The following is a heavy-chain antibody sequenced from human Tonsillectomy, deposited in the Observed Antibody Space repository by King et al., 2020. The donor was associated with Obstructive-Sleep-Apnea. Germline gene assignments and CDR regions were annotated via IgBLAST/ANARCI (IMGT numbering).Heavy chain of an antibody. V-gene: IGHV3-30-3*01. CDR1: GFTFSHYA. Sequence: VQLVESGGGVVQPGRSLRLSCAASGFTFSHYAMHWVLQAPGKGLKWVAVITYDGSNEYYADSVKGRFTISRDNSKNTLYLQMNSLRAEDTAVYYCARDPKSYYYDSSGFDYWGQGTLVTVSS. CDR3: ARDPKSYYYDSSGFDY. D-gene: IGHD3-22*01. CDR2: ITYDGSNE. J-gene: IGHJ4*02.